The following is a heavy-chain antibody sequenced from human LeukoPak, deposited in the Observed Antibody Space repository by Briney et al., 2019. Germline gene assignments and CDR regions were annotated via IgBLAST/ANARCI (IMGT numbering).Heavy chain of an antibody. J-gene: IGHJ4*02. CDR2: ISGSGGST. CDR3: AKDLSVWRQWPSRSFDY. D-gene: IGHD6-19*01. Sequence: TGGSLRPSCAASGFAFSSYAMSWVRQAPGKGLEWVSAISGSGGSTYYADSVKGRFTISRDNSKNTLYLQMNSLRAEDTAVYYCAKDLSVWRQWPSRSFDYWGQGTLVTVSS. CDR1: GFAFSSYA. V-gene: IGHV3-23*01.